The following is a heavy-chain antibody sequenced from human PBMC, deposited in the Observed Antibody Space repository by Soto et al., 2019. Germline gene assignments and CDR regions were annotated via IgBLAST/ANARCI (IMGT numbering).Heavy chain of an antibody. CDR1: GFTFSSYA. J-gene: IGHJ6*02. CDR3: ARPAATVIYYSGMDV. D-gene: IGHD2-2*01. CDR2: ISFDGSNE. Sequence: GGSLRLSCAASGFTFSSYAMHWVRQAPGKGLEWVAIISFDGSNEHYADSVQGRFTISRDNSENTLYLQMNSLRTDDTAVYYCARPAATVIYYSGMDVWGQGTTVTVSS. V-gene: IGHV3-30-3*01.